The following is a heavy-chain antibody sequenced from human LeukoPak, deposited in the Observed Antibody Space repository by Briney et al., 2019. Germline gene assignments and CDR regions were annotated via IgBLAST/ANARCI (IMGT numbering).Heavy chain of an antibody. CDR2: ISYDGSNK. CDR1: GFTFSSYA. J-gene: IGHJ6*02. V-gene: IGHV3-30-3*01. Sequence: GRSLRLSCAASGFTFSSYAMHWVRQAPGKGLEWVAVISYDGSNKYYADSVKGRFTISRDNSKNTLYLQMNSLRAEDTAVYYCARAGARSGWYRGHYYYGMDVWGQGTMVTVSS. D-gene: IGHD6-19*01. CDR3: ARAGARSGWYRGHYYYGMDV.